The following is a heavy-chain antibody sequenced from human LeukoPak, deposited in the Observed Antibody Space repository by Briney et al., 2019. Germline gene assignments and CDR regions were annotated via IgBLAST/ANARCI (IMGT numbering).Heavy chain of an antibody. J-gene: IGHJ5*02. CDR3: ARQVQTAVTPDSWFDP. CDR1: GYSFTSHW. V-gene: IGHV5-51*01. CDR2: IFPGGSDT. Sequence: GESLKISCKGSGYSFTSHWIVWVRQMPGKGLEWMGIIFPGGSDTRYSPSFQGQVTISADKSTTTAYLQWSSLRAPDTAMYYCARQVQTAVTPDSWFDPWGQGTLVTVSS. D-gene: IGHD4-23*01.